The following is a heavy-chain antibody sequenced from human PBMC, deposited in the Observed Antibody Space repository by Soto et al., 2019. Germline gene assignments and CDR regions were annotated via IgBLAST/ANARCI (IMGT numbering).Heavy chain of an antibody. CDR3: AREATTVTHRAAFYI. CDR1: GFTVSSNY. Sequence: PGGSLRLSCAASGFTVSSNYMSWVRQAPGKGLEWVSVIYSGGSTYYADSVKGRFTISRDNSKNTLYLQMNSLRAEDTAVYYCAREATTVTHRAAFYIWGQGTMVTVSS. J-gene: IGHJ3*02. CDR2: IYSGGST. V-gene: IGHV3-66*01. D-gene: IGHD4-17*01.